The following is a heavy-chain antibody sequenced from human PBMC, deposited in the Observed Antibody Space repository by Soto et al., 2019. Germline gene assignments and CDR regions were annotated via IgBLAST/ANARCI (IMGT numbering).Heavy chain of an antibody. CDR1: GGSITSTTYY. CDR2: IIHSGST. J-gene: IGHJ6*02. CDR3: ARGRLAARFLTSGMDV. Sequence: SETLSLTCSVSGGSITSTTYYWAWVRQTPGKGLEWLGRIIHSGSTNYNLSLKSRVTISVYSSKNQFSLKLSSVTAEDTAVYYCARGRLAARFLTSGMDVWGQGTTVTVSS. D-gene: IGHD6-6*01. V-gene: IGHV4-39*07.